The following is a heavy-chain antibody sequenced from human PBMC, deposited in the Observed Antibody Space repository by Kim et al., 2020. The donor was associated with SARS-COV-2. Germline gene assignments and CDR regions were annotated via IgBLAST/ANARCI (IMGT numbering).Heavy chain of an antibody. CDR2: ISSSGDAT. CDR3: AKRLHGPGLWYFVL. Sequence: GSLRLSCVASGFTFDNYGMFWVRQAPGKGLDMVSGISSSGDATYYADSVKGRFTISRDKSKNTLNLHLNILTTDDTSGYFCAKRLHGPGLWYFVLWDRGTKVTITS. CDR1: GFTFDNYG. D-gene: IGHD2-21*02. V-gene: IGHV3-23*01. J-gene: IGHJ2*01.